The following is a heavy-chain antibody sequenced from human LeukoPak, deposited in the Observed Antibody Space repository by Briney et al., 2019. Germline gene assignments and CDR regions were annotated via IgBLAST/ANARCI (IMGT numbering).Heavy chain of an antibody. D-gene: IGHD3-10*02. CDR2: ISSSGSTI. CDR3: AELGITMIGGV. CDR1: GFTFSAYN. Sequence: GGSLRLSCAASGFTFSAYNMNWVRQAPGKGLEWVSYISSSGSTIYYADSVKGRFTISRDNAKNSLYLQMNSLRAEDTAVYYCAELGITMIGGVWGKGTTVTISS. J-gene: IGHJ6*04. V-gene: IGHV3-48*04.